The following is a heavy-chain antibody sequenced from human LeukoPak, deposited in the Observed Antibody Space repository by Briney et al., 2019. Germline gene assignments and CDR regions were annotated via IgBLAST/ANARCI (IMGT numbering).Heavy chain of an antibody. CDR3: ARDPYCSGGSCYPFDS. J-gene: IGHJ4*02. Sequence: SETLSLTCAVSGYSINSGYYWGWIRQPPGKGLEWIGSIHHSGNTYYNPSLESRVTMSIDTSGNQFSLRLSSVTATDTAVYYCARDPYCSGGSCYPFDSWGPGTLVTVSS. CDR1: GYSINSGYY. CDR2: IHHSGNT. V-gene: IGHV4-38-2*02. D-gene: IGHD2-15*01.